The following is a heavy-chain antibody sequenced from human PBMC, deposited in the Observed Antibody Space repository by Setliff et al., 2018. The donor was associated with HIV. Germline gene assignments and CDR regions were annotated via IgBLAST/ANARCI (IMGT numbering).Heavy chain of an antibody. J-gene: IGHJ4*02. CDR3: ARVRPLGYCSTGACPPDY. CDR1: RFTFSDYY. Sequence: GGSLRLSCAASRFTFSDYYMTWIRQAPGKGLEWVSSITSRSADTYYADSVRGRFTISRDNARNSLVLQMNSLRADDTAVYYCARVRPLGYCSTGACPPDYWGQGTLVTVSS. V-gene: IGHV3-11*06. D-gene: IGHD2-8*01. CDR2: ITSRSADT.